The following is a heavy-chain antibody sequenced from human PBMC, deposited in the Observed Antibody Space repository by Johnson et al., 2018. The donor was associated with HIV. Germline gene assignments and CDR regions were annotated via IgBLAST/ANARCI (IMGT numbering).Heavy chain of an antibody. V-gene: IGHV3-30*04. CDR1: GFTFSSYA. D-gene: IGHD1-1*01. CDR2: ISYDGSNK. J-gene: IGHJ3*02. Sequence: QVQLVESGGGVVQPGRSLRLSCAASGFTFSSYAMHWVRQAPGKGLEWVAVISYDGSNKYYADSVKGRFTISRDNSKNTLSLQMNSLRAEDTAVYYCARARNWNDDDAFDIWGQGTMVTVSS. CDR3: ARARNWNDDDAFDI.